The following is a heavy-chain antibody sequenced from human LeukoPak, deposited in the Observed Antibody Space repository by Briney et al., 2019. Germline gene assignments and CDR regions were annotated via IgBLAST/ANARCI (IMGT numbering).Heavy chain of an antibody. J-gene: IGHJ4*02. CDR3: ARGTYFDPELGATFFDY. CDR1: GCQFADYV. V-gene: IGHV3-49*03. CDR2: IRPGSYSGTI. D-gene: IGHD3-9*01. Sequence: GSLRLSCSTSGCQFADYVISWIRQAPGKGLECLTLIRPGSYSGTIEYAASVKGRFTVSRDDSKSVAYLQMNSLQAEDTAFYYCARGTYFDPELGATFFDYWGQGVLVTVSS.